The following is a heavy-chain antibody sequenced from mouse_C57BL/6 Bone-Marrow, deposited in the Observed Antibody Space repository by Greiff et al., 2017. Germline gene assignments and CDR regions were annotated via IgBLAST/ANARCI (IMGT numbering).Heavy chain of an antibody. CDR3: ARGGYGSSSYAMDY. Sequence: LQESGPELVKPGASVKISCKASGYSFTDYNMNWVKQSNGKSLEWIGVINPNYGTTSYNQKFKGKATLTVDQSSSTAYMQLNSLTSEDSAVYYCARGGYGSSSYAMDYWGQGTSVTVSS. CDR1: GYSFTDYN. V-gene: IGHV1-39*01. D-gene: IGHD1-1*01. CDR2: INPNYGTT. J-gene: IGHJ4*01.